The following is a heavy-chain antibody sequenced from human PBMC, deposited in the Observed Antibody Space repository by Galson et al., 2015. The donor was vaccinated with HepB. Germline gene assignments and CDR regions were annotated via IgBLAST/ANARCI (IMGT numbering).Heavy chain of an antibody. CDR2: INAGNGNT. CDR1: GYTFTSYA. D-gene: IGHD2-2*01. J-gene: IGHJ5*02. Sequence: SVKVSCKASGYTFTSYAMHWVRQAPGQRLEWMGWINAGNGNTKYSQKFQGRVTITRDTSASTAYMELSSLRSEDTAVYYCARGGGIVVVPAANNWFDPWGQGTLVTVSS. V-gene: IGHV1-3*01. CDR3: ARGGGIVVVPAANNWFDP.